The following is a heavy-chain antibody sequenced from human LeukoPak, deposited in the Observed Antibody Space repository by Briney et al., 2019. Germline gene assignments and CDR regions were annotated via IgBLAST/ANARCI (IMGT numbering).Heavy chain of an antibody. V-gene: IGHV2-5*02. CDR3: AHRRGAHPIDY. CDR2: IYWDDDK. D-gene: IGHD3-16*01. J-gene: IGHJ4*02. Sequence: SGPTLVKPTQTLTLTCTFSGFSLTTRGVGVGWIRQPPGKALEWLALIYWDDDKRYSPSLKSRLTITKDTSKNQVVLTMTNMDPVDTATYYCAHRRGAHPIDYWGQGTLVTVSS. CDR1: GFSLTTRGVG.